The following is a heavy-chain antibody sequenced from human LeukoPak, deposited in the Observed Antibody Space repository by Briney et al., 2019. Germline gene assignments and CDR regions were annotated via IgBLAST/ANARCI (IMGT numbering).Heavy chain of an antibody. J-gene: IGHJ3*02. CDR3: ARDLTGNDAFDI. CDR2: IIPVVGSA. Sequence: SVKVSCKASGDTFSSYVISWVRQAPGQGLEWMGGIIPVVGSAIYAQKFQGEVTITADESTSTAYMELSSLRSEDTAVYYCARDLTGNDAFDIWGQGTLVTVSS. V-gene: IGHV1-69*13. CDR1: GDTFSSYV. D-gene: IGHD7-27*01.